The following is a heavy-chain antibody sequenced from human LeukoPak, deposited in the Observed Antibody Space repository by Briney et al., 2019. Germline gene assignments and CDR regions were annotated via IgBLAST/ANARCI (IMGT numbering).Heavy chain of an antibody. V-gene: IGHV1-69*02. CDR2: IIPILGIA. CDR1: GGTFSSYT. CDR3: ARGIGCPSCYTSYYYYMDV. Sequence: GASVKVSCKASGGTFSSYTISWVRQAPGQGLEWMGRIIPILGIANYAQKFQGRVTITADKSTSTAYMEPSSLRSEDTAVYYCARGIGCPSCYTSYYYYMDVWGKGTTVTVSS. D-gene: IGHD2-2*02. J-gene: IGHJ6*03.